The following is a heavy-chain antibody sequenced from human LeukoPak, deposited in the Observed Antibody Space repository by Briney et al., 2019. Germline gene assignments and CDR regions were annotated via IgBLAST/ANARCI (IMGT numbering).Heavy chain of an antibody. CDR3: ARGIVPAAFAY. Sequence: GGSLRLSCAASGSTFSTYDMNWVRQAPGKGLEWVSSISSSAHHIAYADSVKGRFTISRDNAKNALYLQVNSLRAEDTAVYYCARGIVPAAFAYWGQGTLVTVSS. V-gene: IGHV3-21*01. J-gene: IGHJ4*02. D-gene: IGHD2-2*01. CDR2: ISSSAHHI. CDR1: GSTFSTYD.